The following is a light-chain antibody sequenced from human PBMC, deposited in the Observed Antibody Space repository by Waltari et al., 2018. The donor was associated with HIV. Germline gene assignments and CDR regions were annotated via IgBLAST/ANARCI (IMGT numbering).Light chain of an antibody. CDR3: QQAYRGRT. CDR1: QSISTS. Sequence: DIQLTQSPSSLPASVRDRVTITCRASQSISTSLNWYQHKPGEAPKLLIFDASRLHTGVPSRFSSSGSGTQFTLTISSLQPEDFATYYCQQAYRGRTFGQGTKVDIK. CDR2: DAS. J-gene: IGKJ1*01. V-gene: IGKV1-39*01.